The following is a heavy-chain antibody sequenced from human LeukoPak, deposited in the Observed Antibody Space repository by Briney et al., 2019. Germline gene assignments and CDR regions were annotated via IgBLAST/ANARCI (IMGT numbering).Heavy chain of an antibody. Sequence: SETLSLTCTVSGGSISSYYWSWIRQPPGKGLEWIGYIYYSGSTNYNPSLKSRVTMSVDTSKNQFSLKLSSVTAADTAVYYCARGSTGYSSSWDYYYYYMDVWGKGTTVTISS. J-gene: IGHJ6*03. CDR1: GGSISSYY. D-gene: IGHD6-13*01. CDR2: IYYSGST. CDR3: ARGSTGYSSSWDYYYYYMDV. V-gene: IGHV4-59*12.